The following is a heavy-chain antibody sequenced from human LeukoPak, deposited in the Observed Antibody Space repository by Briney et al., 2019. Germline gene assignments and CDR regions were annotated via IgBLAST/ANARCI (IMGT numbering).Heavy chain of an antibody. CDR1: GFTFSSYS. J-gene: IGHJ4*02. Sequence: GGSLRLSCAASGFTFSSYSMTWVRQAPGKGLEWVSSISSSSSYIYYADSVKGRFTISRDNAKNSLYLQMNSLRAEDTAVYYCARAGSSSPLIDYWGQGTLVTVSS. CDR3: ARAGSSSPLIDY. V-gene: IGHV3-21*01. CDR2: ISSSSSYI. D-gene: IGHD6-6*01.